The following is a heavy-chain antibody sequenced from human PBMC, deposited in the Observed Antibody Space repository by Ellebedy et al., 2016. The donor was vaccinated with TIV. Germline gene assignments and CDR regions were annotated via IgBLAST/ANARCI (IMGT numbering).Heavy chain of an antibody. D-gene: IGHD1-26*01. Sequence: SETPSLTCIVSGDSISTYYWNWIRQPPGKGLEWIGYIYYGSTSYNPSLKSRVTISLDTSKNQISLTLSSMTAADTAFYYCARGGIGVGADYWGQGTLVTVSS. CDR1: GDSISTYY. CDR3: ARGGIGVGADY. V-gene: IGHV4-59*08. CDR2: IYYGST. J-gene: IGHJ4*02.